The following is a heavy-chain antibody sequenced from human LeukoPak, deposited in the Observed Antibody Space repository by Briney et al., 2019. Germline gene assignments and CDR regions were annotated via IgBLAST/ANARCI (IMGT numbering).Heavy chain of an antibody. J-gene: IGHJ4*02. CDR3: VRGNDYGGPHY. CDR1: GVTLSSYA. CDR2: IDRDGSRI. Sequence: GGSLRLSCAASGVTLSSYAMSWARQAPGKGLEWVSRIDRDGSRINYADSVKGRFTISRDNGKNTLFLQMNSLRAEDAAVYYCVRGNDYGGPHYWGQGTLVTVSS. D-gene: IGHD4-23*01. V-gene: IGHV3-74*01.